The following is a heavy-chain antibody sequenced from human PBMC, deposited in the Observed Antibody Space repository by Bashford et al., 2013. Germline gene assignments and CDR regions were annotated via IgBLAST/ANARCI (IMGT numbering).Heavy chain of an antibody. V-gene: IGHV4-59*08. Sequence: WIRQPPGKGLEWIGYIYYSGSTNYNPSLKSRVTISVDTSKNQFSLKLSSVTAADTAVYYCASGGWESNAFDIVGPRDKWSPSPQ. J-gene: IGHJ3*02. CDR3: ASGGWESNAFDI. D-gene: IGHD1-26*01. CDR2: IYYSGST.